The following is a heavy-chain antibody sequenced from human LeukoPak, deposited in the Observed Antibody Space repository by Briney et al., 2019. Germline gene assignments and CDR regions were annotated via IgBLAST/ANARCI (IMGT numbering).Heavy chain of an antibody. J-gene: IGHJ3*02. CDR1: GYTFTGYY. CDR3: AGDPSIVGATQAFDI. CDR2: INPNSGGT. Sequence: GASVKVSCKASGYTFTGYYMHWVRQAPGQGLEWMGWINPNSGGTNYAQKFQGRVTMTRDTSISTAYMELSRLRSDDTAVYYCAGDPSIVGATQAFDIWGQGTMVTVSS. V-gene: IGHV1-2*02. D-gene: IGHD1-26*01.